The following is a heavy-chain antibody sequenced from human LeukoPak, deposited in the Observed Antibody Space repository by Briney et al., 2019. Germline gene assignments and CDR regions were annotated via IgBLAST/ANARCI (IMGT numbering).Heavy chain of an antibody. J-gene: IGHJ4*02. Sequence: PGRSLRLSCAASGFTFSSYAIHWVRQAQGKGLEWVAVISYGTYKYYADSVKGRFNISRDNSKNTLFLQMNSLRAEDTAVYYCAKLSGYGYGSGSRPDYDFDYWGQGTLVTVSS. CDR3: AKLSGYGYGSGSRPDYDFDY. D-gene: IGHD5-18*01. V-gene: IGHV3-30-3*02. CDR1: GFTFSSYA. CDR2: ISYGTYK.